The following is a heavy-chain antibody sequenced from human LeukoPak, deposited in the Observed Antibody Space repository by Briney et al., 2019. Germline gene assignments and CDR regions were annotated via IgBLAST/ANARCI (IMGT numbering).Heavy chain of an antibody. Sequence: SETLSLTCTVSGSSISSYYWSWIRQPPGKGLEWIGYIYYSGSTNYNPSLKSRVTISVDTSKNQFSLKLSSVTAADTAVYYCARQVGDNWFDPWGQGTLVTVSS. CDR2: IYYSGST. J-gene: IGHJ5*02. V-gene: IGHV4-59*01. D-gene: IGHD5-24*01. CDR3: ARQVGDNWFDP. CDR1: GSSISSYY.